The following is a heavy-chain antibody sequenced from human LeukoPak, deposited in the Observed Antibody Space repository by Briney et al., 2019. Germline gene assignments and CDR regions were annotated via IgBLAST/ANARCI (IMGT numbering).Heavy chain of an antibody. V-gene: IGHV3-23*01. CDR2: ITGSGGRT. J-gene: IGHJ4*02. D-gene: IGHD3-10*01. CDR1: GFTFSSYA. CDR3: AKDWGPEFASGSSYLDS. Sequence: PGGSLRLSCAASGFTFSSYAMNWVRQAPGEGLEWVSAITGSGGRTYYADSVKGRFTISRDNSKNTLYLQMNGLRPDDTAVYFCAKDWGPEFASGSSYLDSWGQGILVTVSS.